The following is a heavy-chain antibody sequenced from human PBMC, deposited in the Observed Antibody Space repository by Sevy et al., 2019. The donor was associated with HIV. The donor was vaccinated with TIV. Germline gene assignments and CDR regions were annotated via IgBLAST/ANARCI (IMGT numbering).Heavy chain of an antibody. CDR1: GFTFSSYS. CDR2: ISSSSSYI. J-gene: IGHJ3*02. V-gene: IGHV3-21*01. Sequence: GGSLRLSCAASGFTFSSYSMNWVRQAPGKGLEWVSSISSSSSYIYYADSVKGRFTISRDNAKNSLYLQMNSLRAEDTAVYYCARSFMVQGVIIPHRLFARGDAFDIWGQGTMVTVSS. CDR3: ARSFMVQGVIIPHRLFARGDAFDI. D-gene: IGHD3-10*01.